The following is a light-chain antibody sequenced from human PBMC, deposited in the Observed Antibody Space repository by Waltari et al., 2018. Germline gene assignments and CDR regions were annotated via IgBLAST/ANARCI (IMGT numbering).Light chain of an antibody. V-gene: IGLV2-14*03. CDR3: SSYTTSSTVV. Sequence: QSALTQPASVSGSPGQSITISCTATSSDVGAYDYVAWYQQHPGKAPKLMIYDVNIRPLGVSTRFSGSKSGNTASLTISGLQAEDEGEYYCSSYTTSSTVVFGGVTK. CDR1: SSDVGAYDY. J-gene: IGLJ2*01. CDR2: DVN.